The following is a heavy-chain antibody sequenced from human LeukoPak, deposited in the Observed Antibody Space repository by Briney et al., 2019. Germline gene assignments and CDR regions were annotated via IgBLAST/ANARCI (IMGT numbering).Heavy chain of an antibody. J-gene: IGHJ4*02. CDR3: ARSRYLEYFDY. CDR1: GFTFSSYG. Sequence: GGSLRLSCAASGFTFSSYGMHWVRQAPGKGLEWVAVISYDGSNKYYADSVKGRFTISRDNSKNTLYLQMNSLRAEDTAVYYCARSRYLEYFDYWGQGTLVTVSS. V-gene: IGHV3-30*03. CDR2: ISYDGSNK. D-gene: IGHD1-1*01.